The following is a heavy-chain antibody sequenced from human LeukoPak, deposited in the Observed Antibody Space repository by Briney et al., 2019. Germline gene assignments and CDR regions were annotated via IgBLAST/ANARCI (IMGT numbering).Heavy chain of an antibody. Sequence: GGSLRLSCAASGFTFSRYSMNWVRQAPGKGLEWVSSISSSSSYIYYADPVKGRFTISRDNAKNSLYLQMNSLRAEDTAVYYCAKDNMKGYYMDVWGKGTTVTVSS. D-gene: IGHD2/OR15-2a*01. CDR2: ISSSSSYI. CDR3: AKDNMKGYYMDV. CDR1: GFTFSRYS. J-gene: IGHJ6*03. V-gene: IGHV3-21*01.